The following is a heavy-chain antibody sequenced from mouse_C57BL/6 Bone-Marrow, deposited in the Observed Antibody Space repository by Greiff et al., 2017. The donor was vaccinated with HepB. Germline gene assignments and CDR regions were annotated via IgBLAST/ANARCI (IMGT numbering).Heavy chain of an antibody. CDR2: IWRGGST. CDR3: AKEDGNYVYYAMDY. J-gene: IGHJ4*01. Sequence: QVQLKESGPGLVQPSQSLSITCTVSGFSLTSYGVHWVRQSPGKGLEWLGVIWRGGSTDYTAAFMSRLSITKDNSKSQVFFKMNSLQADDTAIYYCAKEDGNYVYYAMDYWGQGTSVTVSS. CDR1: GFSLTSYG. D-gene: IGHD2-1*01. V-gene: IGHV2-5*01.